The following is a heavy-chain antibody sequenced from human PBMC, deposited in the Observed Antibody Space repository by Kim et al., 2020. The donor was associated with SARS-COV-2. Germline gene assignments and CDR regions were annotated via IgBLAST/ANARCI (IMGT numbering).Heavy chain of an antibody. V-gene: IGHV1-58*01. CDR3: AADDVLGYDTYL. CDR2: IVVGSGNT. CDR1: GFTFTSSA. J-gene: IGHJ4*02. Sequence: SVKVSCKASGFTFTSSAVQWVRQARGQRLEWIGWIVVGSGNTNYAQKFQERVTITRDMSTSTAYMELSSLRSEDTAVYYCAADDVLGYDTYLWGQGTLVTVSS. D-gene: IGHD3-22*01.